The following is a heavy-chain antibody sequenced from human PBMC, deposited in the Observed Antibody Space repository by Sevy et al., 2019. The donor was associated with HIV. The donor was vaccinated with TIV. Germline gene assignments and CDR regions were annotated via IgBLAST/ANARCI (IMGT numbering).Heavy chain of an antibody. J-gene: IGHJ4*02. CDR1: GFLFSSYD. CDR2: ISQSGTTT. V-gene: IGHV3-48*03. Sequence: GGSLRLSCAASGFLFSSYDFNWVCQAPGKGLEWVSYISQSGTTTYSDSVRGRFTISRDNAKNSLYLQMNTLRAEDTAVYFCARDLPPSATTVAHFDYWGQGTLVTVSS. CDR3: ARDLPPSATTVAHFDY. D-gene: IGHD4-17*01.